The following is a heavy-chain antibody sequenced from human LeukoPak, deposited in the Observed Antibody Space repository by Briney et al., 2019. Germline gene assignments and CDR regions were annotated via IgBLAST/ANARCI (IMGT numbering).Heavy chain of an antibody. CDR3: ARVTGYYDYYYGMDV. D-gene: IGHD3-9*01. CDR1: GFTFSTYV. J-gene: IGHJ6*02. Sequence: PGRSLRLSCAASGFTFSTYVMHWVRQAPGKGLEWVAFISNDGTNKYYADSVNGRFTLSRDNSKNTLYVQMNSLRAEDTAVYYCARVTGYYDYYYGMDVWGQGTTVTVSS. V-gene: IGHV3-30*19. CDR2: ISNDGTNK.